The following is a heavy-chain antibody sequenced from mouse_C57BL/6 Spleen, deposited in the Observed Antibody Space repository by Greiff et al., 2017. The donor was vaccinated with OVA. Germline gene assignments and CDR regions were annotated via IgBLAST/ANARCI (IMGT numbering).Heavy chain of an antibody. CDR1: GFSLTSYG. CDR3: ATNYYGSSYWYLDV. Sequence: QVQLKESGPGLVAPSQSLSITCTVSGFSLTSYGVHWVRQPPGKGLEWLVVIWSDGSTTYNSALKSRLSISKDNSKSQVFLKMNSLQTDDTAMYYCATNYYGSSYWYLDVWGTGTTVTVSS. V-gene: IGHV2-6*03. CDR2: IWSDGST. D-gene: IGHD1-1*01. J-gene: IGHJ1*03.